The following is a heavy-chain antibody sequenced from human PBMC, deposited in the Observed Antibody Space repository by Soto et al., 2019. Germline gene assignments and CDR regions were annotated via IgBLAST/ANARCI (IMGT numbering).Heavy chain of an antibody. CDR1: GGSISSGVYS. J-gene: IGHJ5*02. V-gene: IGHV4-30-2*01. CDR2: IYHSGST. Sequence: KPSETLSLTCAVSGGSISSGVYSWSWIRQPPGKGLEWIGYIYHSGSTYYNPSLKSRVTISVDRSKNQFSLKLSSVTAADTAVYYCARGSRGIVVPAAIARANYQYNWFDPWGQGTLVTVSS. CDR3: ARGSRGIVVPAAIARANYQYNWFDP. D-gene: IGHD2-2*02.